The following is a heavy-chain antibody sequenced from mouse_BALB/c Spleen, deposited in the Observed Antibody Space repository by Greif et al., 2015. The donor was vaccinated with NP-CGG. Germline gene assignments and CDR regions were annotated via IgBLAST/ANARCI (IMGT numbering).Heavy chain of an antibody. V-gene: IGHV2-9*02. J-gene: IGHJ3*01. CDR1: GFSLTSYG. D-gene: IGHD1-2*01. CDR2: IWAGGST. CDR3: ARGGGLTTATRFAY. Sequence: VQLQQSGPGLVAPSQSLSITCTVSGFSLTSYGVHWVRQPPGKGLEWLGVIWAGGSTNYNSALMSRLSISKDNSKSQVFLKMNSLQTDDTAMYYCARGGGLTTATRFAYWGQGTLVTVSA.